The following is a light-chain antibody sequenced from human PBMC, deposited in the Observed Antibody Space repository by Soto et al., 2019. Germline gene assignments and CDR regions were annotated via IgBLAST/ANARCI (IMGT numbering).Light chain of an antibody. CDR3: SSYTSSITLV. Sequence: QSALTQPASVSGSPGQSITISCTGTSSDVGGYNYVSWYQCHPGKAPKLMIYDVSNRSSGVSNRFSGSKSGNTASLTISGLQADDEADYYCSSYTSSITLVFGGGTKLTVL. CDR2: DVS. V-gene: IGLV2-14*03. J-gene: IGLJ2*01. CDR1: SSDVGGYNY.